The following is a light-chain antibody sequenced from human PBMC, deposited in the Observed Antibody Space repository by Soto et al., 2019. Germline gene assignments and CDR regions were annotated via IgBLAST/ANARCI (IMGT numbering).Light chain of an antibody. J-gene: IGLJ1*01. CDR3: SSHTTSSPYV. CDR2: EVS. Sequence: QSVLTQPASVSGSPGQSITISCTGTSNDVGGYNYVSWYQQHPGKAPKLVIYEVSHRPSGISDRFSGSKSGNTASLTISGLQVEDEAEYYCSSHTTSSPYVFGPGTKLTVL. V-gene: IGLV2-14*01. CDR1: SNDVGGYNY.